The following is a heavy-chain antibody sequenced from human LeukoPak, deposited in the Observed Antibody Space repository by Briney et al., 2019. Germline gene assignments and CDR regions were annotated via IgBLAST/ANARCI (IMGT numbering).Heavy chain of an antibody. CDR3: ARGYYYDSSGYLDAFDI. V-gene: IGHV3-23*01. J-gene: IGHJ3*02. D-gene: IGHD3-22*01. CDR1: GFTFSSYA. CDR2: ISGSGGST. Sequence: GGSLRLSCAASGFTFSSYAMSWVRQAPGKGLEWVSAISGSGGSTYYADSVKGRFTISRDNSKNTLYLQMNSLRAEDTAVYYCARGYYYDSSGYLDAFDIWGQGTMVTVFS.